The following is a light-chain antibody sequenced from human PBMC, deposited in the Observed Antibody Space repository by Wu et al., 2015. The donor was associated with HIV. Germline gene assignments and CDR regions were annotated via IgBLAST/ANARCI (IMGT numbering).Light chain of an antibody. J-gene: IGKJ1*01. CDR2: GAS. CDR3: QQYGSLRWT. V-gene: IGKV3-20*01. Sequence: EIVLTQSPATLSLSPGERATLSCRASQSIVYLAWYQQKPGQAPRLLIYGASSRATGIPDRFSGSGSGTDYTLTISRLEPEDFAVYYCQQYGSLRWTFGQGTKVEIK. CDR1: QSIVY.